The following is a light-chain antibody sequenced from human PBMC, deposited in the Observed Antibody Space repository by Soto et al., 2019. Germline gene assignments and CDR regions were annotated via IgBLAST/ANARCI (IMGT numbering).Light chain of an antibody. Sequence: EIVLTQSPGTLSLTPGERATLSCRASQSVSNNYLAWYQQKPGQAPRLLIYDASSRATGIPARFSGSGSGTDFTLTISSLEPEDFAFYYCLQRSNWPPLLSFGGGTKVDI. CDR2: DAS. CDR1: QSVSNNY. J-gene: IGKJ4*01. V-gene: IGKV3D-20*02. CDR3: LQRSNWPPLLS.